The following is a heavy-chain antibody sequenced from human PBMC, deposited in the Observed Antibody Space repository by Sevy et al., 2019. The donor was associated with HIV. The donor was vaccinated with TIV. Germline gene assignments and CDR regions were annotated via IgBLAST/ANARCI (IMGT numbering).Heavy chain of an antibody. D-gene: IGHD2-2*02. CDR3: AREAYCSSPSCYTGVVVGYYYYGMDV. CDR2: IYTSGST. J-gene: IGHJ6*02. CDR1: GGSISSYY. V-gene: IGHV4-4*07. Sequence: SETLSLTCTVSGGSISSYYWSWIRQPAGKGLEWIGRIYTSGSTNYNPSLKSRVTMSVDTSKNQFSLKLSSVTAADTAVYYCAREAYCSSPSCYTGVVVGYYYYGMDVWGQGTTVTVSS.